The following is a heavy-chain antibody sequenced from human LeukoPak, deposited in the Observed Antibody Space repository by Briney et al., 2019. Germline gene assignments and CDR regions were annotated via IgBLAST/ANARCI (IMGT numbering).Heavy chain of an antibody. J-gene: IGHJ4*02. CDR3: ARDRGSGHIDY. CDR2: IFYSESA. D-gene: IGHD5-18*01. Sequence: SETLSLTCTVSGGSISDYYWSWIRQPPGKGLEWIGYIFYSESANYNPSLKSRITISVDTSKNQFSLKLTSVTAADTAVYYCARDRGSGHIDYWGQGTLVTVSS. V-gene: IGHV4-59*01. CDR1: GGSISDYY.